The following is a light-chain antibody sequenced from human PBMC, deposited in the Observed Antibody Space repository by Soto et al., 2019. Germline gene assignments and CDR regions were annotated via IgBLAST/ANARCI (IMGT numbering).Light chain of an antibody. CDR1: SDDDGGYNY. V-gene: IGLV2-14*01. CDR3: SSYSSSPAYV. CDR2: EVC. J-gene: IGLJ1*01. Sequence: QTVLTQPDAVTGSPGQSITMSCTGTSDDDGGYNYVSWDQQHPGEVPKMVSFEVCNRPSGVSHRFSGSRSGNTASLTISRLQAEDEADYYCSSYSSSPAYVFGNGTKVTVL.